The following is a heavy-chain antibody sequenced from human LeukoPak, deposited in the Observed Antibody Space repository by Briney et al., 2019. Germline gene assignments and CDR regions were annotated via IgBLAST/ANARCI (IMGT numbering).Heavy chain of an antibody. CDR2: MNPYSGDR. J-gene: IGHJ4*02. CDR1: GYTFTTYH. D-gene: IGHD2-21*02. Sequence: ASVSVSCKPSGYTFTTYHINWVRPATGQGLEWLGWMNPYSGDRGYAQKFQGRLSLTSDTSISTAAMELSSLRSDDSAVYCCARTSSLTASGYDYWGQGTLVTVPS. V-gene: IGHV1-8*03. CDR3: ARTSSLTASGYDY.